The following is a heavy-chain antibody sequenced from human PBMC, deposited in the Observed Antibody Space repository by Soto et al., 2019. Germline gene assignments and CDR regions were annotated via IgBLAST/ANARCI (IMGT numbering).Heavy chain of an antibody. CDR2: FDPEDDET. D-gene: IGHD2-21*02. J-gene: IGHJ5*02. Sequence: ASVKVSCKVSGYILTELSIHWVRQAPGKGLEWMGGFDPEDDETIYAQKFQGRVTMTEDTSTDTAYMELSSLTSEDTAVYYCATFPWAAGGDFDPWGQGTLVTVSS. CDR1: GYILTELS. V-gene: IGHV1-24*01. CDR3: ATFPWAAGGDFDP.